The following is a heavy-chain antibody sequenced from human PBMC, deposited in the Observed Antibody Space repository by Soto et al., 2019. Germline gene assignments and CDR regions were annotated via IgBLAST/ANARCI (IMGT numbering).Heavy chain of an antibody. Sequence: GESLKISCAASGFTFGSYGMHWVRQAPGKGLEWVAVIRYDGTNTYYADSVKGRFTISRDNSKDTMYLQMNSLRAEDTAMYYCARDVLTGYVIDYWGQGTLVTVSS. CDR3: ARDVLTGYVIDY. V-gene: IGHV3-33*01. D-gene: IGHD3-9*01. CDR2: IRYDGTNT. J-gene: IGHJ4*02. CDR1: GFTFGSYG.